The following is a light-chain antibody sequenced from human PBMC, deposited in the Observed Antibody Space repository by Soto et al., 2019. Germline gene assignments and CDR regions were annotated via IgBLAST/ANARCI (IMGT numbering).Light chain of an antibody. V-gene: IGKV3-11*01. CDR3: QQRSNWPPL. Sequence: DIVLTQSPATLSLSPGDRATLSCRASQSVSSRLVWYQQRPGQAPRLLIYDASKRANGIPVRFSGSGSGTDFTLTISRLEPEDFAVYYCQQRSNWPPLFGGGTKVDIK. J-gene: IGKJ4*01. CDR1: QSVSSR. CDR2: DAS.